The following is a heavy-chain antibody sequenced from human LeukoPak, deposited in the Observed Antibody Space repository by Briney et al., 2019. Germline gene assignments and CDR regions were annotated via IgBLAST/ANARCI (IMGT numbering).Heavy chain of an antibody. CDR2: TNPNSGGT. V-gene: IGHV1-2*02. J-gene: IGHJ4*02. CDR3: ARLSSSSPFDY. CDR1: GYTFTGYY. Sequence: ASVKLSCKASGYTFTGYYMHWVRQAPGQGLEWMGWTNPNSGGTNYAQKFQGRVTMTRDTSISTAYMELSRLRSDDTGVYYCARLSSSSPFDYWGQGTLVIVSS. D-gene: IGHD6-6*01.